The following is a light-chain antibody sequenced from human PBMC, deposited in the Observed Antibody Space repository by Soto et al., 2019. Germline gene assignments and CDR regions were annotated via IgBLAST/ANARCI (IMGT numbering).Light chain of an antibody. CDR1: GSDIGGYNS. Sequence: QSALTQPPSASGSPGQSVTISCTGSGSDIGGYNSVSWYQQHPGKAPKLIIYDVTDRPSGVPDRFSGSKSGTTASLTVSGLQAEDEADYYCCSYADSNSLVFGGGTKLTVL. CDR2: DVT. CDR3: CSYADSNSLV. V-gene: IGLV2-8*01. J-gene: IGLJ2*01.